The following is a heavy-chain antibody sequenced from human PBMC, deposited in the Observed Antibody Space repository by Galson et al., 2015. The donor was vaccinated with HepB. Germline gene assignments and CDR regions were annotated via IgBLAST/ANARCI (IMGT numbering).Heavy chain of an antibody. D-gene: IGHD3-22*01. J-gene: IGHJ4*02. CDR2: ISYDGSNK. CDR1: GFTFSSYA. CDR3: ARDSYYDSSGYYGY. V-gene: IGHV3-30-3*01. Sequence: SLRLSCAASGFTFSSYAMHWVRQAPGKGLEWVAVISYDGSNKYYADSVKGRFTISRDNSKNTLYLQMNSLRAEDTAVYYCARDSYYDSSGYYGYWGQGTLVTVSS.